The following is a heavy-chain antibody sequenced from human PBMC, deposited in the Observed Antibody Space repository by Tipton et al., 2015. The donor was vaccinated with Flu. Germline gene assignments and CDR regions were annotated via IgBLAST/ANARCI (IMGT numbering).Heavy chain of an antibody. CDR1: GGSINSGSYY. V-gene: IGHV4-61*02. Sequence: TLSLTCTVSGGSINSGSYYWSWIRQPAGQGLQWIGRIYTSGSTNYNFSLNSRVTISVDTSKNQFYLRLTSVTAADTAVYYCARDPPTRNWFDPWGQGTLVTVSS. J-gene: IGHJ5*02. D-gene: IGHD5-12*01. CDR2: IYTSGST. CDR3: ARDPPTRNWFDP.